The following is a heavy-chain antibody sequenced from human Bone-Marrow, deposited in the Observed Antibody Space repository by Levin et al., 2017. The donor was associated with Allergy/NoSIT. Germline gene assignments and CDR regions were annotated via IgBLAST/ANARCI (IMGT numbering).Heavy chain of an antibody. CDR2: ISYDGVNK. J-gene: IGHJ6*02. V-gene: IGHV3-30*18. CDR1: GFTFSSYG. D-gene: IGHD6-19*01. CDR3: AKDQNISGFYGMDV. Sequence: GGSLRLSCAGSGFTFSSYGMHWVRQAPGKGLEWVAVISYDGVNKHYADSVKGRFTISRDMSKNTLYLQMNSLRAEDTAVYYCAKDQNISGFYGMDVWGQGTTVTVSS.